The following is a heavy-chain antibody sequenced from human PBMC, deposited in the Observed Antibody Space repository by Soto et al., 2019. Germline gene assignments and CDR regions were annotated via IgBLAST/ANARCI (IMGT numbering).Heavy chain of an antibody. CDR3: TTDSTQTFCDGGPCYSLQTKIHDS. Sequence: EVQLVESGGGLVKPGGSLRLSCAASGFTFNNGWMSWVRQAPGKGLAWVGRIKSRIAGGTTDYSAPVQGRFNISRDDSKDTLYLQMNSLKTEDTAVYYCTTDSTQTFCDGGPCYSLQTKIHDSWGQGTLVTVSS. D-gene: IGHD2-15*01. J-gene: IGHJ4*02. CDR1: GFTFNNGW. CDR2: IKSRIAGGTT. V-gene: IGHV3-15*01.